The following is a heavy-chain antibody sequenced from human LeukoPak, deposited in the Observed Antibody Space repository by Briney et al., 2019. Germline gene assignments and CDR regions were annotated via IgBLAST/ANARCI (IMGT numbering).Heavy chain of an antibody. D-gene: IGHD1-26*01. J-gene: IGHJ4*02. Sequence: SSETLSLTCTVSGASVSGSPYYWGWTRQPPGKGLGWIGSIYSSGSTYYNASLQSRVTISIETSKNQISLRLNSVTAADTAIYYCAKSGGYGLIDYWGQRTLVTVSS. CDR1: GASVSGSPYY. CDR2: IYSSGST. V-gene: IGHV4-39*01. CDR3: AKSGGYGLIDY.